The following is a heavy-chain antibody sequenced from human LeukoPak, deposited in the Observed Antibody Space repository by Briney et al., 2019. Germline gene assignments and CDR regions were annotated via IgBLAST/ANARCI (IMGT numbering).Heavy chain of an antibody. CDR1: RYTFTGYY. CDR3: VSGWSITGWYNNWFDP. CDR2: INPNSGDT. D-gene: IGHD6-19*01. J-gene: IGHJ5*02. Sequence: ASVKVSCKASRYTFTGYYMHWVRQAPGQGLEWMGWINPNSGDTNYAQKFQGRVTMTRDTSITTAYMELSRLRSDDTAVYFCVSGWSITGWYNNWFDPWGQGTLVTVSS. V-gene: IGHV1-2*02.